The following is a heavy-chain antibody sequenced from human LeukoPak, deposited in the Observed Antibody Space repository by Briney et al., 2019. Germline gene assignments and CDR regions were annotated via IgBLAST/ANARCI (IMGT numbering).Heavy chain of an antibody. D-gene: IGHD1-7*01. CDR1: GYTFPSYG. V-gene: IGHV1-18*01. Sequence: ASVKVSCKASGYTFPSYGISWVRQAPGQGLEWMGCINGYTGNTYYAQKLQGRVTMTTDTSTNTAYMELRSLSSDDTAVYYCSILFKGTTKHQYYYYYMNVWGKGTTVTVSS. J-gene: IGHJ6*03. CDR2: INGYTGNT. CDR3: SILFKGTTKHQYYYYYMNV.